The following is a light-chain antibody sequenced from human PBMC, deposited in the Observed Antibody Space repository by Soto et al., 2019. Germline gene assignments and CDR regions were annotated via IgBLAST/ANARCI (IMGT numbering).Light chain of an antibody. J-gene: IGKJ1*01. CDR2: DAS. V-gene: IGKV1-5*01. CDR3: QQYSSYWT. Sequence: DIRMTQSPSTLSASVGDRVTITCRASQSLSGLLAWYQQKPGKAPKLLIYDASSLESGVPSRFSGSGSGTECTLTISSLQPDDFATYFCQQYSSYWTFGQGTKVEIK. CDR1: QSLSGL.